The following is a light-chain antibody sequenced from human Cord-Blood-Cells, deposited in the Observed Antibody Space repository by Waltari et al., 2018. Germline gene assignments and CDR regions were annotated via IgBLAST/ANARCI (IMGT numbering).Light chain of an antibody. CDR2: DVR. CDR1: SSDVGGYNY. Sequence: QSALTQPASVSGSPGQSITISCTGTSSDVGGYNYVSWYQQHPGKAPNLIIYDVRNRPSGVSNRFSGSKSGNTASLTISGLQAEDEADYYCSSYTSSSTAVFGGGTQLTVL. V-gene: IGLV2-14*01. CDR3: SSYTSSSTAV. J-gene: IGLJ7*01.